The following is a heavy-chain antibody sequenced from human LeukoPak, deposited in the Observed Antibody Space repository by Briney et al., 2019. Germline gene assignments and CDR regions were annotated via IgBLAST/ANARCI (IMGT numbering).Heavy chain of an antibody. V-gene: IGHV4-4*02. CDR1: GVSVSSNNW. D-gene: IGHD1-1*01. J-gene: IGHJ4*02. Sequence: PSGTLSLTCAVSGVSVSSNNWWTWVRQPPGKGLEWTGEIHYSGDIKYTPSLKTRVSLSMDTSRNRLSLNLNSVTVADTAVYYCAARDETRTRMFPPDSWGQGTRVTVSS. CDR3: AARDETRTRMFPPDS. CDR2: IHYSGDI.